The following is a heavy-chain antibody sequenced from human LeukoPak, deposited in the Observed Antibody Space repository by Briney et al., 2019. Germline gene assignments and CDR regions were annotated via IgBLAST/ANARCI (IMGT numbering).Heavy chain of an antibody. CDR1: GFTFNSYA. D-gene: IGHD2-15*01. CDR2: LVSGISP. Sequence: GGSLRLSCAASGFTFNSYAMAWVRQAPGKGLEGVSSLVSGISPSYADPLLGRLTMSSDNAKNTLYLPFANLSGEDTAIYYCARQLGYCSAGTCYFDSWGLGTHVAVSS. CDR3: ARQLGYCSAGTCYFDS. J-gene: IGHJ4*02. V-gene: IGHV3-23*05.